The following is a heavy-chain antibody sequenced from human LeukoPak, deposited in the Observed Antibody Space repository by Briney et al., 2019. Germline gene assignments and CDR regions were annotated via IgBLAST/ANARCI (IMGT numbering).Heavy chain of an antibody. CDR2: IISNNCDT. V-gene: IGHV1-2*02. Sequence: VSVKVSCKASGYSFTGYYIHWVRQAPGQGLEWMGWIISNNCDTNFAQKFQGRVTMTRDTSISTAYMELSRLRSDDTAIYYCAKDQNTGYANNWFDPWGQGTLVT. CDR3: AKDQNTGYANNWFDP. J-gene: IGHJ5*02. CDR1: GYSFTGYY. D-gene: IGHD5-12*01.